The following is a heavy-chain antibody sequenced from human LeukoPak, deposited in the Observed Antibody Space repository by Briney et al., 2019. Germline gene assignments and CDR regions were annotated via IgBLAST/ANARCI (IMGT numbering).Heavy chain of an antibody. CDR1: GGSISSYY. CDR3: ARTPSGIFDP. V-gene: IGHV4-59*08. Sequence: SETLSLTCTVSGGSISSYYWSWIRQPPGKGLEWIGYIYYSGSTNYNPSLKSRVTISVDTSKNQFSLKLSSVTAADTAVYYCARTPSGIFDPWGQGTLVTVSS. J-gene: IGHJ5*02. D-gene: IGHD3-10*01. CDR2: IYYSGST.